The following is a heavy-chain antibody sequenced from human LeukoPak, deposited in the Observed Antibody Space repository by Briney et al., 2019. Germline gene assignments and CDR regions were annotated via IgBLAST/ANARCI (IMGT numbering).Heavy chain of an antibody. V-gene: IGHV3-30*04. D-gene: IGHD4-17*01. CDR1: GLTFSIYA. CDR2: ISYDGSNK. CDR3: ARDPYYADYVDFYAMDV. J-gene: IGHJ6*02. Sequence: GGSLRLSCAASGLTFSIYAMHWVRQAPGKGLEWVAVISYDGSNKYYTDSVKGRFTISRDNSKNSLFLQMNSLRAEGTALYYCARDPYYADYVDFYAMDVWGQGTTVTVSS.